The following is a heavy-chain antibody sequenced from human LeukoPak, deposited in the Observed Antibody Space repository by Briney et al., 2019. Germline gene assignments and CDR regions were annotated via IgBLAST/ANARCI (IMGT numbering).Heavy chain of an antibody. D-gene: IGHD3-16*02. CDR2: ISSSSTYI. CDR1: GFTFGIYA. V-gene: IGHV3-21*01. J-gene: IGHJ4*02. Sequence: PGGSLRLSCAASGFTFGIYAMNWVRQAPGKGLEWVSSISSSSTYIYYADSLKGRFTISRDNAKNSLYLQMNSLRAEDTAVYYCAXXGSDYVWGSYRYDLYYFDYWGQGTLVTVSS. CDR3: AXXGSDYVWGSYRYDLYYFDY.